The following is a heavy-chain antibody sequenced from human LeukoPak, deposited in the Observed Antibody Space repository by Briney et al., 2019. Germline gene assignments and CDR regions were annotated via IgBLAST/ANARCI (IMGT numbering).Heavy chain of an antibody. J-gene: IGHJ6*04. CDR2: INHSGST. CDR3: ARAGYSGSDFSV. D-gene: IGHD5-12*01. Sequence: SETLSLTCAVYGGSFSGYYWSWIRQPPGKGLEWIGEINHSGSTNYNPSLKSRVTISVDTSKNQFSLKLSSVTAADTAVYYCARAGYSGSDFSVWGKGSTVTVSS. V-gene: IGHV4-34*01. CDR1: GGSFSGYY.